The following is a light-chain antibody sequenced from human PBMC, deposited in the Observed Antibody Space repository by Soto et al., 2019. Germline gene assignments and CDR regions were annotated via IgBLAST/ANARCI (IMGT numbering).Light chain of an antibody. V-gene: IGKV2-28*01. CDR3: MQALQTPYT. J-gene: IGKJ2*01. Sequence: DIVMTQSPLSLPVTPGEPASISCRSSQSLRHSNGYNYLNWDLQKPGQSPQLLIYLGSNRASGAPDRFSGSGSGTDFTLKISRVEAEDVGVYYCMQALQTPYTFGQGTKLEIK. CDR1: QSLRHSNGYNY. CDR2: LGS.